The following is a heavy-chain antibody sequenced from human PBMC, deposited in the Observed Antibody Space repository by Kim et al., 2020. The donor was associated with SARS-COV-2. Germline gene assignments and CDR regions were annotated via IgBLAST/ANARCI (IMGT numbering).Heavy chain of an antibody. CDR2: IRSKAYGGTT. CDR3: TRETYYYGSGSYLIYYYYYGMDV. V-gene: IGHV3-49*04. J-gene: IGHJ6*02. Sequence: GGSLRLSCTASGFTFGDYAMSWVRQAPGKGLEWVGFIRSKAYGGTTEYAASVKGRFTISRDDSKSIAYLQMDSLKTEDTAVYYCTRETYYYGSGSYLIYYYYYGMDVWGQGTTVTVSS. CDR1: GFTFGDYA. D-gene: IGHD3-10*01.